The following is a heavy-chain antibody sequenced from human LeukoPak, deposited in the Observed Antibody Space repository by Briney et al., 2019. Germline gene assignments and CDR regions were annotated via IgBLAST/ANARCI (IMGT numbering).Heavy chain of an antibody. Sequence: ASVKVSCKASGYTFTSYGLSWVRQAPGQGLEWMGWISGYNGNTKYAQKIQGRVTMTTDTSTSTAYMELRSLGSDDTAVYYCARDCSGGSCYLYFDYWGQGTLVTVSS. CDR1: GYTFTSYG. CDR3: ARDCSGGSCYLYFDY. V-gene: IGHV1-18*01. D-gene: IGHD2-15*01. J-gene: IGHJ4*02. CDR2: ISGYNGNT.